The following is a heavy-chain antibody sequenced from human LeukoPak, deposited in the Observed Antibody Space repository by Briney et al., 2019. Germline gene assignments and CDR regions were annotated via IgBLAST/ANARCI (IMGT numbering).Heavy chain of an antibody. J-gene: IGHJ4*02. CDR3: TNQPILAGTIDY. CDR1: GFTFSSYS. V-gene: IGHV3-48*01. D-gene: IGHD3-9*01. CDR2: ISSSGSSI. Sequence: PGGSLRLSCAASGFTFSSYSMNWVRQAPGKGLEWVSYISSSGSSIYYADSVKGRFTISRDNSKNTLYLEMNNLRAEDTALYYCTNQPILAGTIDYWGQGTLVTVSS.